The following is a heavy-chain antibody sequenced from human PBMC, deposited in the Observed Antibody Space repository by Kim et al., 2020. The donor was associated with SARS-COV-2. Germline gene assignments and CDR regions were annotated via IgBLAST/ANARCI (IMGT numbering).Heavy chain of an antibody. CDR1: GGSFSGYY. D-gene: IGHD3-3*01. CDR2: INHSGST. CDR3: ARGRITIFGVVIIRKPDY. J-gene: IGHJ4*01. Sequence: SETLSLTCAVYGGSFSGYYWSWIRQPPGKGLEWIGEINHSGSTNYNPSLKSRVTISVDTSKNQFSLKLSSVTAADTAVYYCARGRITIFGVVIIRKPDY. V-gene: IGHV4-34*01.